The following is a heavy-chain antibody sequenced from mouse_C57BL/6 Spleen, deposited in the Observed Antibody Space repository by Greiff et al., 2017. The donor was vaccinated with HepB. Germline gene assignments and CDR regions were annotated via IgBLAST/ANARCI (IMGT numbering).Heavy chain of an antibody. CDR2: IDPSDSET. J-gene: IGHJ4*01. CDR3: ARGGTTVVALYAMDY. D-gene: IGHD1-1*01. CDR1: GYTFTSYW. V-gene: IGHV1-52*01. Sequence: VQLQQPGAELVRPGSSVKLSCKASGYTFTSYWMHWVKQRPIQGLEWIGNIDPSDSETHYNQKFKDKATLTVDKSSSTAYMQLSSLTSEDSAVYYCARGGTTVVALYAMDYWGQGTSVTVSS.